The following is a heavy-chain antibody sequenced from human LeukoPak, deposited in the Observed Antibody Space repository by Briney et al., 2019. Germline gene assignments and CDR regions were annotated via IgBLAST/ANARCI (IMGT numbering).Heavy chain of an antibody. D-gene: IGHD5-18*01. V-gene: IGHV3-43*02. CDR2: ISGDGGST. CDR3: AKGMEHSYGCVGDYYYYGMDV. J-gene: IGHJ6*02. CDR1: GFTFDDYA. Sequence: GGSLRLSCAASGFTFDDYAMHWVRQAPGKGLEWVSLISGDGGSTYYADSVKGRFTISRDNSKNSLYLQMNSLRTEDTALYYCAKGMEHSYGCVGDYYYYGMDVWGQGTTVTVSS.